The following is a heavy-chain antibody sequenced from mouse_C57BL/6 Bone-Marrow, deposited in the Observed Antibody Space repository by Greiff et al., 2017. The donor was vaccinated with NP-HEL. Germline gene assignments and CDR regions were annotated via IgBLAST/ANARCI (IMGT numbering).Heavy chain of an antibody. D-gene: IGHD1-1*01. V-gene: IGHV5-4*03. CDR3: ASNLLLRSYYFDY. Sequence: EVNLMEFGGGLVKPGGSLKLPCAAPGFPFSSYAMSWVRQTPEKRLEWVATIGVGGSYTYYPDNVKGRFTISRDNAKNNLYLQMSHLKSEDTAMYYCASNLLLRSYYFDYWGQGTTLTVSS. CDR1: GFPFSSYA. CDR2: IGVGGSYT. J-gene: IGHJ2*01.